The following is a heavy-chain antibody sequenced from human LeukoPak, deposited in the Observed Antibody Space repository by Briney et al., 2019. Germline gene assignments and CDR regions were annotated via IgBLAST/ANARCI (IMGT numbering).Heavy chain of an antibody. J-gene: IGHJ3*02. D-gene: IGHD2-8*01. V-gene: IGHV1-2*02. Sequence: ASVKVSCKASGYTFTGYYMHWVRQAPGQGLEWMGWLNPNSGGTNYAQKFQGRVTMTRDTSISTAYMELSRLRSDDTAVYYCASYCTNGVCYRHAFDIWGQGTMVTVSS. CDR3: ASYCTNGVCYRHAFDI. CDR2: LNPNSGGT. CDR1: GYTFTGYY.